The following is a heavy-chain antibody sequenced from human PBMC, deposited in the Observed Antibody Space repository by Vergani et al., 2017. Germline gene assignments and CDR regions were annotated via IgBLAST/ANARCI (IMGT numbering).Heavy chain of an antibody. Sequence: VQLVESGGGLVKPGGSLRLSCAASGFTFSSYAMSWVRQAPGKGLEWVSAISGSGGSTYYADSVKGRFTISRDNSKNTLYLQINSLRAEDTAVSYCAKDLLIAVVVIRMGLAFDIWGQGTMVTVSS. CDR2: ISGSGGST. J-gene: IGHJ3*02. D-gene: IGHD3-22*01. CDR1: GFTFSSYA. V-gene: IGHV3-23*04. CDR3: AKDLLIAVVVIRMGLAFDI.